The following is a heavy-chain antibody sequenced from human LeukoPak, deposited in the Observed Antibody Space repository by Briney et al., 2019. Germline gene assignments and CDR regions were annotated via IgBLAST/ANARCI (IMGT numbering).Heavy chain of an antibody. CDR1: GGSISSGDYN. V-gene: IGHV4-30-4*01. CDR2: IYYSGST. J-gene: IGHJ6*02. D-gene: IGHD5-12*01. CDR3: AREPHIVATITHYGMDV. Sequence: SETLSLTCTVSGGSISSGDYNWSWIRQPPGKGLEWIGYIYYSGSTYYNPSLKSRVTISVDTSKNQFSLKLSSVTAADTAVYYCAREPHIVATITHYGMDVWGQGTTVTVSS.